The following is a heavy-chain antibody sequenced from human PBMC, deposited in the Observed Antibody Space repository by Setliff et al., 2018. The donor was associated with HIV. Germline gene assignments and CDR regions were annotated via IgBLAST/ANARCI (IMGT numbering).Heavy chain of an antibody. CDR2: VITILDIT. D-gene: IGHD3-10*01. J-gene: IGHJ3*02. CDR3: AGPRGDEAFDI. V-gene: IGHV1-69*10. CDR1: GGTSNTYA. Sequence: ASVKVSCKASGGTSNTYAINWVRQAPGQGLEWMGQVITILDITSYAQKFQGRVTITADESTNTMYMELSGPRSDDTAVYYCAGPRGDEAFDIWGQGTMVTVSS.